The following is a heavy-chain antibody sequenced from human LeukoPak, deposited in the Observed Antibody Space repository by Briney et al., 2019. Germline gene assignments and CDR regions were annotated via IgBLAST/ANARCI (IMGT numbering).Heavy chain of an antibody. Sequence: SETLSLTCTVSGGSTSSYYWSWIRQPPGKGLEWIGYIYPRGSTYYNPSLKSRVILSLDKSANQFSLKLSSVTAADTAVYYCARESGRIDAFDIWGQGTMVTVSS. V-gene: IGHV4-59*12. D-gene: IGHD5-12*01. CDR3: ARESGRIDAFDI. J-gene: IGHJ3*02. CDR2: IYPRGST. CDR1: GGSTSSYY.